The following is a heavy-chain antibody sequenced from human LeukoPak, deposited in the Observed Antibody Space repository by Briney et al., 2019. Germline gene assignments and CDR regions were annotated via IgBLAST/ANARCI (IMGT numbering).Heavy chain of an antibody. CDR2: INHSGST. Sequence: SETLSLTCAVYGGSFSGYYWSWIRQPPGKGLEWIGEINHSGSTNYNPPLKSRVIISVDTSKNQFPLKLSTVTAADTAVYYCRGRRYFVWLSPLFPAFDCWGQGTLVTVSS. CDR3: RGRRYFVWLSPLFPAFDC. CDR1: GGSFSGYY. D-gene: IGHD3-9*01. V-gene: IGHV4-34*01. J-gene: IGHJ4*02.